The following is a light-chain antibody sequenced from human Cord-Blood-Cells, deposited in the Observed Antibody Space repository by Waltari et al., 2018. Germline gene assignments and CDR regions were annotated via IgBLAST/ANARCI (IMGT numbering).Light chain of an antibody. CDR1: QSISSY. V-gene: IGKV1-39*01. CDR3: QQSYSTPYT. CDR2: AAS. Sequence: DIQMTQSPSSLSASVGDRVTITCRASQSISSYLNWYQQKPGKAPKLLIYAASSLQSGVPSRFSGSGSGTDFTLTISSLQPEDFATYYCQQSYSTPYTCGHGTKLEIK. J-gene: IGKJ2*01.